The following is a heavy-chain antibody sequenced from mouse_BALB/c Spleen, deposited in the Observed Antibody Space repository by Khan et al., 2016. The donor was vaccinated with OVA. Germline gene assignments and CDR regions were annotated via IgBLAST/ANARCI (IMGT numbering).Heavy chain of an antibody. CDR3: ASSGYGAFSY. D-gene: IGHD1-1*01. V-gene: IGHV1-18*01. J-gene: IGHJ3*01. CDR2: INPYNGDT. CDR1: GYSFTDYT. Sequence: EVQGVESGPELVKPGASMKISCKASGYSFTDYTLNWVKQSHGRNLEWIGLINPYNGDTIYNQKFKGKATLAVDKSSRTAYMELLSLTFEDSAVYHCASSGYGAFSYWGQGTLVTVSA.